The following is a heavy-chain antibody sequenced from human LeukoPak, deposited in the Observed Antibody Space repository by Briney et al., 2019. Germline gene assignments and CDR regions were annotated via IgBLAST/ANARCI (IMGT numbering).Heavy chain of an antibody. V-gene: IGHV4-39*07. D-gene: IGHD6-13*01. CDR1: GGSISSGTYY. CDR3: ARGSRGGSSWYYFDY. CDR2: IYYSGNT. J-gene: IGHJ4*02. Sequence: SETLSLTCTVSGGSISSGTYYWGWVRQSPGKGLEWIGNIYYSGNTHYNPSLKSRVAISVDTSKNQFSLKLSSVTAADTAVYYCARGSRGGSSWYYFDYWGQGTLVTVSS.